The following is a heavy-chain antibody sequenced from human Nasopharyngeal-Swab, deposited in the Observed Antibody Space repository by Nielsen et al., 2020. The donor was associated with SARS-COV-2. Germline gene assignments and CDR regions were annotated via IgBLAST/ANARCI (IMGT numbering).Heavy chain of an antibody. CDR3: ARDEILDY. V-gene: IGHV3-7*01. CDR2: VKQDGTEK. CDR1: GFTFSPYW. D-gene: IGHD2/OR15-2a*01. Sequence: GESLKISCAASGFTFSPYWMTWVRQAPGKGLEWVANVKQDGTEKYFVASVKGRFTISRDNAKNSLYLHMNSLRAEDTAVYYCARDEILDYWGQGTLVTVSS. J-gene: IGHJ4*02.